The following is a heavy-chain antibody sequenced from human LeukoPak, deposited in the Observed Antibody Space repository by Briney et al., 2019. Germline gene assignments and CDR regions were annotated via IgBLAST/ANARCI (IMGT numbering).Heavy chain of an antibody. J-gene: IGHJ4*02. CDR1: GYTFTSYG. V-gene: IGHV1-18*01. CDR3: ARAGWASYYYDSSGYYY. CDR2: ISAYNGNT. Sequence: ASVKVSCKASGYTFTSYGISWVRQAPGQGLEWMGWISAYNGNTNYAQKLQGRVTMTTDTSTSTAYMELRSLRSDDTAVYYWARAGWASYYYDSSGYYYWGQGTLVTVSS. D-gene: IGHD3-22*01.